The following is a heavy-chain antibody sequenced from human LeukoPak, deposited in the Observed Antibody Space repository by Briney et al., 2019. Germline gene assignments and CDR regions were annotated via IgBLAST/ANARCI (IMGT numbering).Heavy chain of an antibody. CDR3: ARGTSGGSYDY. D-gene: IGHD1-26*01. J-gene: IGHJ4*02. V-gene: IGHV3-74*01. Sequence: GGALRLSCAASGFTFSSYAMNWVRQAPAKGLVWVSLINSDGSSTPYADSVEGRFTISRDNAKNTLYLQMNSLRAEDTAVYYCARGTSGGSYDYWDQGTLVTVSS. CDR1: GFTFSSYA. CDR2: INSDGSST.